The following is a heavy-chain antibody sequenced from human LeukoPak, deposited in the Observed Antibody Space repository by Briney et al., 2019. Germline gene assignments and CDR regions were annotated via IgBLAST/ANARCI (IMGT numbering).Heavy chain of an antibody. CDR2: ISYDGSNK. J-gene: IGHJ4*02. CDR3: AKGNYYDLPYYFDY. D-gene: IGHD3-22*01. V-gene: IGHV3-30*04. Sequence: GGSLRLSCAASGFTFSSYAMHWVRQAPGKGLEWVAVISYDGSNKYYADSVKGRFTISRDNSKNTLYLQMNSLRAEDTALYYCAKGNYYDLPYYFDYWGQGTLVTVSS. CDR1: GFTFSSYA.